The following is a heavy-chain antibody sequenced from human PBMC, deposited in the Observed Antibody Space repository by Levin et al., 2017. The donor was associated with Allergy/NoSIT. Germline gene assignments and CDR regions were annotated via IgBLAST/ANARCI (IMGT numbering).Heavy chain of an antibody. J-gene: IGHJ4*02. Sequence: GESLKISCAASGFTFSPYYMHWVRQAPGKGLAWVSNIHSDTSITNYADSVQGRFTISRDNAKNTLYLQMNSLRVEDTAVYYCVRGGCSVTSCLDNWGQGTLVTVSS. CDR1: GFTFSPYY. CDR2: IHSDTSIT. CDR3: VRGGCSVTSCLDN. V-gene: IGHV3-74*01. D-gene: IGHD2-15*01.